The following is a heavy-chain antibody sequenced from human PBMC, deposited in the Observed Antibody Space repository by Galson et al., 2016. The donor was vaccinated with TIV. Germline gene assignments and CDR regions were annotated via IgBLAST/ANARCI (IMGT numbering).Heavy chain of an antibody. V-gene: IGHV6-1*01. Sequence: CAISGDSVSSNSAAWNWLRQSPSRGLEWLGRTFYRSKWYNDYAPSVKSRITIKPDTSKNQFSLQLNSVTPEDTAVYYCARATPSVFGIIMTLDSWGQGTLVTVSS. D-gene: IGHD3-16*01. J-gene: IGHJ4*02. CDR2: TFYRSKWYN. CDR3: ARATPSVFGIIMTLDS. CDR1: GDSVSSNSAA.